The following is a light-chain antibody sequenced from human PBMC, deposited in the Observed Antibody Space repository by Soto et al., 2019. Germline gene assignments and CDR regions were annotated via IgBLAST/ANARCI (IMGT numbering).Light chain of an antibody. Sequence: QSALTQPPSASGSPGQSVTISCSGTSSDIGAYDYVSWYVHHPVKAPKLLIFDVSVRPSGLPDRFFGSKSGNTASLTVSGLRTEDEGDYYCSSYAGNNIVIFGGGTKVTVL. V-gene: IGLV2-8*01. CDR1: SSDIGAYDY. CDR2: DVS. J-gene: IGLJ2*01. CDR3: SSYAGNNIVI.